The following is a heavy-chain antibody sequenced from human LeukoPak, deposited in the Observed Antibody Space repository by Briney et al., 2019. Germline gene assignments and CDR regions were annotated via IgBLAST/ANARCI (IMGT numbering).Heavy chain of an antibody. J-gene: IGHJ3*02. Sequence: SVKVSCKASGGTFSSYTISWLRQPAGQERQWMGRIIPILGIANYAQKFQGRVTIIADKSTSTAYMELSSLRYEDTAVYYCARDKHHVLRFLDWLPPGAFDIWGQGTMVTVSS. V-gene: IGHV1-69*04. CDR1: GGTFSSYT. CDR2: IIPILGIA. CDR3: ARDKHHVLRFLDWLPPGAFDI. D-gene: IGHD3-3*01.